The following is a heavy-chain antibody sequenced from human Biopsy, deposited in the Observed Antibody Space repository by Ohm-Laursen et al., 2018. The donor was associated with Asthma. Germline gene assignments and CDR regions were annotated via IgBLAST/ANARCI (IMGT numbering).Heavy chain of an antibody. Sequence: SLRLSCSASGFTFRNFGMHWVRQAPGKGLEWVANIKHDGSEKNHVDSLEGRFTISRDNAKNSLYLQMNSLRAEDTAVYYCARTFHFWSPYHAEHYQLWGQGTLVTVSS. J-gene: IGHJ1*01. D-gene: IGHD3-3*02. CDR3: ARTFHFWSPYHAEHYQL. V-gene: IGHV3-7*01. CDR1: GFTFRNFG. CDR2: IKHDGSEK.